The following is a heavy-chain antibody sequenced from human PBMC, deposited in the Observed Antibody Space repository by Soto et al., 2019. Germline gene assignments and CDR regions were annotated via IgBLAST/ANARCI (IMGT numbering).Heavy chain of an antibody. CDR2: VSSSGSTI. J-gene: IGHJ4*02. Sequence: GGSLRVSCAASGFTFSSYEMNWVRQAPGKGLEGVSYVSSSGSTIYYADSVKAGFTITRDNAKNSLFLKINRLRAEDTALYYCAKAITVGLYRPFDCLGQGTLVTASS. V-gene: IGHV3-48*03. CDR1: GFTFSSYE. D-gene: IGHD6-19*01. CDR3: AKAITVGLYRPFDC.